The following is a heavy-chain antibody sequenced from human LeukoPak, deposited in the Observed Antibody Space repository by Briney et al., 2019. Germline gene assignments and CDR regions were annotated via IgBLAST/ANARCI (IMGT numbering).Heavy chain of an antibody. CDR2: INPSGGST. Sequence: GASVKVSCKASGYTFTSYYMHWVRQAPGQGLEWMGIINPSGGSTSYAQKFQGRVTMTWDMSTSTDYMELSSLTAEDTAVYFCARDNSARDTAWWFDPWGQGTLVTVSS. CDR3: ARDNSARDTAWWFDP. CDR1: GYTFTSYY. J-gene: IGHJ5*02. D-gene: IGHD3-10*01. V-gene: IGHV1-46*01.